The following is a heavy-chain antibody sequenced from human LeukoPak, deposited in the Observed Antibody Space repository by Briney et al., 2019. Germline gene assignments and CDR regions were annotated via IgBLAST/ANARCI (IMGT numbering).Heavy chain of an antibody. V-gene: IGHV3-53*01. D-gene: IGHD3-22*01. Sequence: GGSLRLSCVASGFSVSSSYMSWVRQAPGKGLEWVSFIYSGGSTQYSDSVKGRFTISRDNSKNTLYLQMNSLRAEDTAVYYCARRAGDYSHPYDYWGQGTLVTVSS. CDR1: GFSVSSSY. CDR2: IYSGGST. J-gene: IGHJ4*02. CDR3: ARRAGDYSHPYDY.